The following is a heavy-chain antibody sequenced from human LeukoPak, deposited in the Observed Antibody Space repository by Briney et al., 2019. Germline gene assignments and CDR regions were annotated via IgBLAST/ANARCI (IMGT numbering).Heavy chain of an antibody. D-gene: IGHD3-10*01. J-gene: IGHJ5*02. CDR1: GGSISSYY. V-gene: IGHV4-59*01. Sequence: SETLSLTCTVSGGSISSYYWSWIRQPPGKGLEWIGYIYYSGSTNYNPSLKSRVTISVDTSKNQFSLKLSSVSAADTAVYYCARHYGSGNNWFDPWGQGTLVTVSS. CDR3: ARHYGSGNNWFDP. CDR2: IYYSGST.